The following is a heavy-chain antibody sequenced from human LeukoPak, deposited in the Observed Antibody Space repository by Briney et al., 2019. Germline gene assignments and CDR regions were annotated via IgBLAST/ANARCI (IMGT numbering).Heavy chain of an antibody. Sequence: SETLSLTCTVSGGSIRSTSYYWGWIRQPPGKGLEWIGSIYYSGNTYYNASLKSQVSISIDTSKNQFSLRLTSVTAADTAVYYCARQTGSGLFILPGGQGTLVTVSS. CDR3: ARQTGSGLFILP. CDR2: IYYSGNT. D-gene: IGHD3/OR15-3a*01. J-gene: IGHJ4*02. V-gene: IGHV4-39*01. CDR1: GGSIRSTSYY.